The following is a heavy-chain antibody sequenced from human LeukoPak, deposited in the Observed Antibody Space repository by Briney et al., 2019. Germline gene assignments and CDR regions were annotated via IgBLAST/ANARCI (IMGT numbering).Heavy chain of an antibody. Sequence: AGGSLRLSCAASGFTINTYGMNWVRQAPGEGLEWVSGISASGGTTYYANSVKGRFTISRDNSKNTLYLQMNSLRAEDTAVYYCARSAPYSSSWYAEDDYWGQGTLVTVSS. J-gene: IGHJ4*02. V-gene: IGHV3-23*01. D-gene: IGHD6-13*01. CDR3: ARSAPYSSSWYAEDDY. CDR1: GFTINTYG. CDR2: ISASGGTT.